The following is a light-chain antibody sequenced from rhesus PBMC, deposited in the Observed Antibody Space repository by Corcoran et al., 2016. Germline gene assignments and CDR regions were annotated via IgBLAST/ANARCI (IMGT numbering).Light chain of an antibody. Sequence: DIQMTQSPSSVSASVGDRAIITCRASQGISKYIAWYQQKPGKAPTLLIHYATTLQSGVPSRFSGTGSWTEFTLTIRSLQPEDFATYSCQQYNNFPYSFGQGTKVEIK. J-gene: IGKJ2*01. CDR1: QGISKY. CDR2: YAT. CDR3: QQYNNFPYS. V-gene: IGKV1-25*01.